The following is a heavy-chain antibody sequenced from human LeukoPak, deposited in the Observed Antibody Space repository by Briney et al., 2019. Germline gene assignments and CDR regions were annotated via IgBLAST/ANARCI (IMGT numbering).Heavy chain of an antibody. D-gene: IGHD3-16*02. CDR3: ARGVITDYVWGSYRPYFDY. V-gene: IGHV4-34*01. CDR2: INHSGST. CDR1: GGSFSGYY. J-gene: IGHJ4*02. Sequence: SETLSPTCAVYGGSFSGYYWSWIRQPPGKGLEWIGEINHSGSTNYNPSLKSRVTISVDTSKNQFSLKLSSVTAADTVVCYCARGVITDYVWGSYRPYFDYWGQGTLVTVSS.